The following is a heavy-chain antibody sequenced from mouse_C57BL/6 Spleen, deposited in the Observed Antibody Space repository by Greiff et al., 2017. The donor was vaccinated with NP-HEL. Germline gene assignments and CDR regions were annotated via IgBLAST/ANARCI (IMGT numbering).Heavy chain of an antibody. J-gene: IGHJ3*01. CDR2: INPGSGGT. V-gene: IGHV1-54*01. CDR3: ARKELPTGFAY. CDR1: GYAFTNYL. Sequence: QVQLQQSGAELVRPGTSVKVSCKASGYAFTNYLIEWVKQRPGQGLEWIGVINPGSGGTNYNEKFKGKATLTADKSSSTASMQLSSLPSGDSAVDFCARKELPTGFAYWGQGALVTVAA.